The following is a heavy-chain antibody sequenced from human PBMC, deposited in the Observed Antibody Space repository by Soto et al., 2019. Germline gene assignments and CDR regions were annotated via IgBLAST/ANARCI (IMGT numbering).Heavy chain of an antibody. CDR2: IIPIFGKT. CDR1: GGTFSSYA. CDR3: SSRTGTGSRAFDI. J-gene: IGHJ3*02. Sequence: QVQLVQSGAEVKKPGSSVKVSCKASGGTFSSYAISWVRQAPGQGLEWMGGIIPIFGKTNYAQKFQGRVTITADESTSTAYMELSSLRSDDTAVYYCSSRTGTGSRAFDIWGQGTMVTAS. D-gene: IGHD1-1*01. V-gene: IGHV1-69*01.